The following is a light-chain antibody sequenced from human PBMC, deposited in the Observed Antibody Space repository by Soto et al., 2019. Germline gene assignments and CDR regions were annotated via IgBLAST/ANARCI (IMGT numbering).Light chain of an antibody. J-gene: IGLJ1*01. Sequence: ELTQSPSVSVAPGQTASITCGGNNIASKSVHWYQQRPGQAPVLVVHDDSDRPSGIPERFSGSNSGNTATLTITRVEAGDEADYYCQVWDSSSDHHVFGAGTKVTV. CDR1: NIASKS. CDR2: DDS. V-gene: IGLV3-21*02. CDR3: QVWDSSSDHHV.